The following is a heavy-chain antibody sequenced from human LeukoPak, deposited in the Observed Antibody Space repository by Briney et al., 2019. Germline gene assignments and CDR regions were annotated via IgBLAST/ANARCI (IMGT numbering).Heavy chain of an antibody. Sequence: SETLSLTCTVSGGSISSYYWSWIRQPPGKGLEWIGYIYTSGSTNYNPSLKSRVTISVDTSKNQFSLKLSSVTAADTAVYYCARGIVVVPAAMYYYYYMDVWGKGTMVTVSS. V-gene: IGHV4-4*09. J-gene: IGHJ6*03. D-gene: IGHD2-2*01. CDR3: ARGIVVVPAAMYYYYYMDV. CDR1: GGSISSYY. CDR2: IYTSGST.